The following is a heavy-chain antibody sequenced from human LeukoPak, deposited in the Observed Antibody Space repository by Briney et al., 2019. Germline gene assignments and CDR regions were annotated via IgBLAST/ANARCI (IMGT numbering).Heavy chain of an antibody. D-gene: IGHD6-6*01. CDR3: ASPRKTYSSSSLDY. J-gene: IGHJ4*02. CDR2: INSDGSST. CDR1: GFTFSSYW. V-gene: IGHV3-74*01. Sequence: GGSLRLSCAASGFTFSSYWMHWVRQAPGKGPVWVSRINSDGSSTSYADSVKGRFTISRDNAKNTLYLQMNSLRAEDTAVYYCASPRKTYSSSSLDYWGQGTLVTVSS.